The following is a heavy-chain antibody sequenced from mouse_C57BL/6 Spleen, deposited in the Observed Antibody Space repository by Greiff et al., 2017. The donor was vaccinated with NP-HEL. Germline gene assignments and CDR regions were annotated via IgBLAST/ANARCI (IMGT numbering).Heavy chain of an antibody. Sequence: LQESGAELVKPGASVKISCKASGYAFSSYWMNWVKQRPGKGLEWIGQIYPGDGDTNYNGKFKGKATLTADKSSSTAYMQLSSLTSEDSAVYFCARLYYGSSYFDYWGQGTTLTVSS. CDR1: GYAFSSYW. D-gene: IGHD1-1*01. J-gene: IGHJ2*01. CDR3: ARLYYGSSYFDY. CDR2: IYPGDGDT. V-gene: IGHV1-80*01.